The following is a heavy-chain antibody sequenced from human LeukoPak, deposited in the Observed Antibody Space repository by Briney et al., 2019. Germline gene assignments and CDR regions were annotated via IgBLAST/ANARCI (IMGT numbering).Heavy chain of an antibody. V-gene: IGHV4-39*07. CDR2: IYYSGST. CDR1: DDSISSSSYY. D-gene: IGHD4-23*01. Sequence: SETLSLTCTVSDDSISSSSYYWAWIRQPPGEGLEWIGTIYYSGSTYYNPSLKSRVTISVDTSKNQFSLKLSSVTAADTAVYYCARAGDYGGGYFDYWGQGTLVTVSS. CDR3: ARAGDYGGGYFDY. J-gene: IGHJ4*02.